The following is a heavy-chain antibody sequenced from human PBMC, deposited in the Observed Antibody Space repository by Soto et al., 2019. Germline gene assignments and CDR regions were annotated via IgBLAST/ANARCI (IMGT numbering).Heavy chain of an antibody. CDR2: ISAYNGNT. J-gene: IGHJ6*02. CDR3: ARDVRPTTYYYYGMDV. V-gene: IGHV1-18*01. Sequence: ASVKVSCKASGYTFTSYGISWVRQAPGQGLEWMGWISAYNGNTNYAQKLQGRVTMTTDTSTSTAYMELRSLRSDDTAVYYCARDVRPTTYYYYGMDVWGQGTTVTVSS. CDR1: GYTFTSYG.